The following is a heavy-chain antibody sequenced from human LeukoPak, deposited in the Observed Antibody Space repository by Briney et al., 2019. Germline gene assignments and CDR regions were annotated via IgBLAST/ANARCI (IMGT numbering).Heavy chain of an antibody. CDR2: ISYDGSNK. Sequence: HPGGSLRLSCAAAGFTFSSYAMHWVRQAPGKGLGWVALISYDGSNKYYADSVKGRFTISRDDSKNMLYLQMNSLRAEDTAVYYCAPTRNAPPSPGEDFDYWGQGTLVTVSS. V-gene: IGHV3-30*04. D-gene: IGHD3-10*01. J-gene: IGHJ4*02. CDR1: GFTFSSYA. CDR3: APTRNAPPSPGEDFDY.